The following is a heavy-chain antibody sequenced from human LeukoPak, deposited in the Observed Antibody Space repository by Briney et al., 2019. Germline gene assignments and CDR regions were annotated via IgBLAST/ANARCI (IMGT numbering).Heavy chain of an antibody. J-gene: IGHJ5*02. CDR3: ARWWEAAAGKGFDP. Sequence: PGGSLRLSCAASGFTFSDYYMSWIRQAPGKGPEWVSYISSSGSTIYYADSVKGRFTISRDNAKNSLYLQMNSLRAEDTAVYYCARWWEAAAGKGFDPWGQGTLVTVSS. D-gene: IGHD6-13*01. V-gene: IGHV3-11*04. CDR1: GFTFSDYY. CDR2: ISSSGSTI.